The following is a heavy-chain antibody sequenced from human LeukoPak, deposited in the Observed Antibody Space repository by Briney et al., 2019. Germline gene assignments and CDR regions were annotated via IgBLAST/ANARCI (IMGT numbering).Heavy chain of an antibody. CDR2: ISGSGGRT. D-gene: IGHD5-18*01. J-gene: IGHJ4*02. Sequence: GGSLRLSCAASGFSFSNYEMSWVRQAPGKGLEWVSSISGSGGRTYYADSVKGRFTISRDNSKNTLYLQMNSLRAEDTAVYYCAKGSGYTYGLYYFEYWGQGTLITVSS. V-gene: IGHV3-23*01. CDR3: AKGSGYTYGLYYFEY. CDR1: GFSFSNYE.